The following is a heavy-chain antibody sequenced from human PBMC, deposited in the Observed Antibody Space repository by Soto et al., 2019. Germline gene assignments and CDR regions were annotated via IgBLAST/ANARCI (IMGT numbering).Heavy chain of an antibody. CDR1: GFTFSSYA. CDR3: ARSRGIAAAGTISMDV. CDR2: ISYDGSNK. J-gene: IGHJ6*02. D-gene: IGHD6-13*01. V-gene: IGHV3-30-3*01. Sequence: PGGSLRLSCAASGFTFSSYAMHWVRQAPGKGLERVAVISYDGSNKYYADSVKGRFTIFRDNSKNTLYLQMDSLRAEDTAVYYCARSRGIAAAGTISMDVWGQGTTVSV.